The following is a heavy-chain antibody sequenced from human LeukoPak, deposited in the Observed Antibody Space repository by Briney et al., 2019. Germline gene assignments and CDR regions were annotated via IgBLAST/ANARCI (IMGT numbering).Heavy chain of an antibody. CDR3: ARHSTYYDFWSGYYTHGMDV. D-gene: IGHD3-3*01. CDR2: IYYTGSA. V-gene: IGHV4-61*01. CDR1: GGSVGNGNFY. J-gene: IGHJ6*02. Sequence: PSETLSLTCTVSGGSVGNGNFYWSWLRQPPGKALEWIGYIYYTGSAYYSPSLEGRVRISVDTSKNQFSLKLSSVTAADTAVYYCARHSTYYDFWSGYYTHGMDVWGQGTTVTVSS.